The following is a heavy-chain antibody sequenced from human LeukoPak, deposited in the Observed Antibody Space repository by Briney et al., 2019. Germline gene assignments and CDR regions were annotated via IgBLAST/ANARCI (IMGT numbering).Heavy chain of an antibody. Sequence: SETLSLTCTVSGGSISSYYWSWIRHPPGKRLEWIGYIYYSGSTSYNPSLKSRVTISVDTSKNQFPLKLSSVTAADTAVYYCARGIAAAGTPDYWGQGTLVTVSS. J-gene: IGHJ4*02. CDR3: ARGIAAAGTPDY. D-gene: IGHD6-13*01. CDR2: IYYSGST. CDR1: GGSISSYY. V-gene: IGHV4-59*01.